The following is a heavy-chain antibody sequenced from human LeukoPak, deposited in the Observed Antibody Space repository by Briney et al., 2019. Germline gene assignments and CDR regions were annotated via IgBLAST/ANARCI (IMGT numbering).Heavy chain of an antibody. V-gene: IGHV4-59*12. D-gene: IGHD1-1*01. CDR1: GGSISSYY. J-gene: IGHJ4*02. CDR3: VRNWDY. Sequence: KPSETLSLTCTVSGGSISSYYWSWIRQPPGKGLEWIGYIYYSGSTNYNPSLKSRVTISVDTSKKHFSLKLTSVTAADTAVYYCVRNWDYWGQGTLVTVSS. CDR2: IYYSGST.